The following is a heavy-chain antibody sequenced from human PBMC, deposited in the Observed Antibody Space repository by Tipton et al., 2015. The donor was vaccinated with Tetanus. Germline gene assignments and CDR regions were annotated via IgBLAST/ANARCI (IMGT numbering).Heavy chain of an antibody. V-gene: IGHV3-7*03. CDR3: AKEVSGVDYGMDV. D-gene: IGHD1-26*01. Sequence: SLRLSCAASGFTVSGYWMNWVRQAPGKGLEWVANIKQDGSEKYYVDSVKGRFTISRDNSKNTLYLQMNSLRAEDTAVYYCAKEVSGVDYGMDVWGQGTTVTVSS. CDR2: IKQDGSEK. CDR1: GFTVSGYW. J-gene: IGHJ6*02.